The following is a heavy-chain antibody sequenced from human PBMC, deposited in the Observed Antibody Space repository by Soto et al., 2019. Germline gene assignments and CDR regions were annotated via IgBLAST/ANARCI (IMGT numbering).Heavy chain of an antibody. D-gene: IGHD1-26*01. CDR3: ANSGSFFCPSLGYFDY. CDR2: INPNSGGT. Sequence: ASVKVSCRASGFTFTGHYIHGVRQAPGQGLEWMGWINPNSGGTSYAQKFQGRVTMTRDTSITTAYMELSRLSSDDTAVYYCANSGSFFCPSLGYFDYFGQGTLVT. J-gene: IGHJ4*01. V-gene: IGHV1-2*02. CDR1: GFTFTGHY.